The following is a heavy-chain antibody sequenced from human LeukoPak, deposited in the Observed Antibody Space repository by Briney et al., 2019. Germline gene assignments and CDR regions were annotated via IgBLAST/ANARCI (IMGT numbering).Heavy chain of an antibody. J-gene: IGHJ6*02. CDR2: INTNTGNP. CDR3: ARDWGTIAVASSYYYGMDV. V-gene: IGHV7-4-1*02. Sequence: VASVKVSCKASGYTFTSYAMNWVRQAPGQGLEWMGWINTNTGNPTYAQGFTGRFVFSLDTSVSTAYLQVSSLKAEDTAVYYCARDWGTIAVASSYYYGMDVWGQGTTVTVSS. D-gene: IGHD6-19*01. CDR1: GYTFTSYA.